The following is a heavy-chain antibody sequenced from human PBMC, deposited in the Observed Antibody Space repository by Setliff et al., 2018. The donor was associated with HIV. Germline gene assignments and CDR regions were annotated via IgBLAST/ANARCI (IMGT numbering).Heavy chain of an antibody. CDR3: ARDYYGSGSYFILDY. V-gene: IGHV1-18*01. J-gene: IGHJ4*02. CDR2: ISAYNGNT. CDR1: GYTFTSYG. Sequence: ASVKVSCKASGYTFTSYGMSWVRQAPGQALEWMGWISAYNGNTHYAQKLQGRVTMTTDTSTSTAYMELRSLRSDDTAVYYCARDYYGSGSYFILDYWGPGTLVTVSS. D-gene: IGHD3-10*01.